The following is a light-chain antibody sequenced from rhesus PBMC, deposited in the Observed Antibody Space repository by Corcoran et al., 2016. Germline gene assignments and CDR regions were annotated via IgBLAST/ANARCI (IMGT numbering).Light chain of an antibody. J-gene: IGKJ1*01. CDR1: ESVRFFGINL. Sequence: DIVLTQSPASLAVSPGQRATITCRASESVRFFGINLIHWYQQKPGQPPKRLIYKTANKDTGVPARFSVSGAGTDFTLTINPVEADDAANYYCLQTKNSPRTFGQGTKVEIK. V-gene: IGKV7-13*01. CDR3: LQTKNSPRT. CDR2: KTA.